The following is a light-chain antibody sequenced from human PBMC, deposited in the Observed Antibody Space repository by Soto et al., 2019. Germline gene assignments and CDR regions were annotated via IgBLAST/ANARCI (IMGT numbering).Light chain of an antibody. Sequence: SALTQPASVSGSPGQSITISCTGTSSDVGGYDYVSWYQLHPGKAPKLMVFEVSNRPSGVSYRFSGSKPGNTASLTISGLQAEDEADYFCSSYSISTAYLFGTGTKV. CDR1: SSDVGGYDY. J-gene: IGLJ1*01. V-gene: IGLV2-14*01. CDR3: SSYSISTAYL. CDR2: EVS.